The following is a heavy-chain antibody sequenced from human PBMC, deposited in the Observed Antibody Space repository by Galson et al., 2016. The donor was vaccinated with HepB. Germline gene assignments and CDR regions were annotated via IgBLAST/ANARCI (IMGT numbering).Heavy chain of an antibody. V-gene: IGHV3-7*01. J-gene: IGHJ4*02. Sequence: SLRLSCAASGFSFSSCWMSWVRQAPGKGLEWVANIKQDGSEKYYVDSVKGRFTISRDNAKNSLYLQMNSLRAEDTAVYYCASQSYYDSSGYYYSAYYFDYWGQGTLVTVSS. D-gene: IGHD3-22*01. CDR2: IKQDGSEK. CDR1: GFSFSSCW. CDR3: ASQSYYDSSGYYYSAYYFDY.